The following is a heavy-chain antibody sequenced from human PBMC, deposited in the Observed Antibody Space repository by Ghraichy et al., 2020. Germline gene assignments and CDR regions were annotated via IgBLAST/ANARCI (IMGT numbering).Heavy chain of an antibody. Sequence: ASVKVSCKASGYTFTGYYMHWVRQAPGQGLEWMGWINPNSGGTNYAQKFQGRVTMTRDTSISTAYMELSRLRSDDTAVYYCARDLGWVAATGWFDPWGQGTLVTVSS. CDR1: GYTFTGYY. D-gene: IGHD2-15*01. J-gene: IGHJ5*02. CDR2: INPNSGGT. CDR3: ARDLGWVAATGWFDP. V-gene: IGHV1-2*02.